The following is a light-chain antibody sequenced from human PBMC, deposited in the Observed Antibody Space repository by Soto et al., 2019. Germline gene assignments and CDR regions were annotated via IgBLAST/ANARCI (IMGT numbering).Light chain of an antibody. CDR1: QFVSSR. CDR2: DTS. J-gene: IGKJ1*01. V-gene: IGKV3-15*01. Sequence: DIVVTQSPATLSASPGERVTLSCRASQFVSSRLAWYQRRPGQVPRLLIYDTSTRAPGISARFSGSGSGTEFTLTINSLQSEDFAVYYCQEYTQWPPGMFGPGTTVDIK. CDR3: QEYTQWPPGM.